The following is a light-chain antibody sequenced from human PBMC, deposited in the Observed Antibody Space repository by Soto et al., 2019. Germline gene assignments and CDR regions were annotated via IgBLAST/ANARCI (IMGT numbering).Light chain of an antibody. V-gene: IGKV1-9*01. CDR2: AAS. J-gene: IGKJ5*01. Sequence: DTQLTQSPSFLSASVGERVTITCGASQGISSYLAWYQQKPGKAPKLLIYAASTLQSGVPSRFSGSGSGTEFTLTISRLEPEDFAVYYCQQYGSSPITFGQGTRLEIK. CDR3: QQYGSSPIT. CDR1: QGISSY.